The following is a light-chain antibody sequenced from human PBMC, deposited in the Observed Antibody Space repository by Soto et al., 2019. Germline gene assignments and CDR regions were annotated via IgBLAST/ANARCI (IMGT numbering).Light chain of an antibody. CDR1: SSDVGGYNY. Sequence: QSVLTQPPSASGSPGQSVAISCSGTSSDVGGYNYVSWYQQHPGKVPKLMIYDVNKRPSGVPDRFSGSKSGNTASLTVSGLQADDEADYYCISYAGSNKPAFGGGTKLTVL. CDR2: DVN. V-gene: IGLV2-8*01. J-gene: IGLJ2*01. CDR3: ISYAGSNKPA.